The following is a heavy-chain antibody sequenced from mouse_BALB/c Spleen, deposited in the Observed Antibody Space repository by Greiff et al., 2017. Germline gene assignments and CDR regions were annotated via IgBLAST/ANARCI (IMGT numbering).Heavy chain of an antibody. V-gene: IGHV5-9-4*01. D-gene: IGHD2-4*01. CDR1: GFTFSSYA. Sequence: EVKLMESGGGLVKPGGSLKLSCAASGFTFSSYAMSWVRQSPEKRLEWVAEISSGGSYTYYPDTVTGRFTISRDNAKNTLYLEMSSLRSEDTAMYYCARDDYDGDLYAMDYWGQGTSVTVSS. CDR3: ARDDYDGDLYAMDY. CDR2: ISSGGSYT. J-gene: IGHJ4*01.